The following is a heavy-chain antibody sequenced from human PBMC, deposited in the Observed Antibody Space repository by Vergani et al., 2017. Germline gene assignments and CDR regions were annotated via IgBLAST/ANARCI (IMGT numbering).Heavy chain of an antibody. CDR2: IYRTGRT. V-gene: IGHV4-38-2*01. D-gene: IGHD3-9*01. CDR3: ARRSGIVYDIFSGTQYFFDF. J-gene: IGHJ4*02. CDR1: GFSIDNGYY. Sequence: QVQLQESGPGLVKPSETLSLTCAVSGFSIDNGYYWAWIRQPPGKGLEWIGSIYRTGRTHFNPSLKSRVTISVDTSINHFSLRLNSLTAADTAVYYCARRSGIVYDIFSGTQYFFDFWGQGTLVTVSS.